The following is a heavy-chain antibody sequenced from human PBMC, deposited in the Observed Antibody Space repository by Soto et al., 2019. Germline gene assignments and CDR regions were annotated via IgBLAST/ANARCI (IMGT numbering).Heavy chain of an antibody. J-gene: IGHJ4*02. CDR1: GGSISPYS. CDR3: ARYHSSGFYGDY. CDR2: IFYNGGT. V-gene: IGHV4-59*08. Sequence: QVQLQGSGPGLVKPSETLSLTCTVSGGSISPYSWSWIRQPPGKGLEWIGYIFYNGGTNYNPSLKRRATRSVDTPKNQLSLRPTSVTAADTAVYYCARYHSSGFYGDYWGQGTLVTVSS. D-gene: IGHD6-19*01.